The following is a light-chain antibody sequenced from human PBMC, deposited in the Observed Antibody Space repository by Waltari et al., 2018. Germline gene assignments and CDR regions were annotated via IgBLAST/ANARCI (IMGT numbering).Light chain of an antibody. CDR1: QSVSSHY. CDR2: ASS. J-gene: IGKJ2*01. V-gene: IGKV3-20*01. Sequence: IVLTQSPGPLSLSPGARAPLSCRASQSVSSHYLAWYQPRPGQAPSLLRHASSSRAPSAPDRFSGSESGDDFALNSSRLEPEDFAVYDGQQYGRSWNTFGQGTKLEIK. CDR3: QQYGRSWNT.